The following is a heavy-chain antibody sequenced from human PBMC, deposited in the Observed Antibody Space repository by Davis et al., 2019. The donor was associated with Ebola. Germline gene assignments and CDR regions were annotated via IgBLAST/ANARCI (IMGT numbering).Heavy chain of an antibody. CDR1: GFTFSDYY. V-gene: IGHV3-11*01. Sequence: GESLKISCAASGFTFSDYYMSWIRQAPGKGLEWVSYISSSGSTTYYADSVKGRFTISRDNSKNTLYLQMNSLRAEDTAVYYCAKGGPFITTNYWGQGTLVTVSS. J-gene: IGHJ4*02. CDR2: ISSSGSTT. D-gene: IGHD3-22*01. CDR3: AKGGPFITTNY.